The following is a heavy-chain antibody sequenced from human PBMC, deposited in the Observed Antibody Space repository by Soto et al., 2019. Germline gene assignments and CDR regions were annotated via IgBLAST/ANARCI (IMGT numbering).Heavy chain of an antibody. D-gene: IGHD3-3*01. CDR1: GYTFTSYD. CDR3: ARAGYYDFWSGYGYIN. J-gene: IGHJ4*02. V-gene: IGHV1-8*01. CDR2: MNPNSGNT. Sequence: ASVKVSCKASGYTFTSYDINWVRQATGQGLEWMGWMNPNSGNTGYAQKFQGRVTMTRNTSISTAYMELSSLRSEDTAVYYCARAGYYDFWSGYGYINWGQGTLVTVSS.